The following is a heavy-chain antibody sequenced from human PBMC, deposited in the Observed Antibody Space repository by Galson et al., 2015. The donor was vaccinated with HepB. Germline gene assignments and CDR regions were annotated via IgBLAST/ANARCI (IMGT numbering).Heavy chain of an antibody. J-gene: IGHJ4*02. D-gene: IGHD2-15*01. CDR2: TYYTSKWVI. CDR3: VREYCSGGMCYEFDY. Sequence: CAISGDSVSSTGAAWNWIRQSPSRGLEWLGRTYYTSKWVIEYAMSMKGRLIINPDTSKNQFSLQVNYVTPEDTAIYYCVREYCSGGMCYEFDYWGQGTPVTVSS. V-gene: IGHV6-1*01. CDR1: GDSVSSTGAA.